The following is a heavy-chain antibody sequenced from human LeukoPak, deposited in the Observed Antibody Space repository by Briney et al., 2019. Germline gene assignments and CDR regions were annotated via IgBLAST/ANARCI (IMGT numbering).Heavy chain of an antibody. J-gene: IGHJ5*02. Sequence: PSETLSLTCTVSGGSISSNNYYWGWIRQPPGKGLEWIGSMYYGGNTYYNPSLKSRVTMSADTSENQFSLKLNSVTAADTAVYYCARVLIISNWFDPWGQGTLVTVSS. V-gene: IGHV4-39*01. CDR1: GGSISSNNYY. CDR2: MYYGGNT. CDR3: ARVLIISNWFDP. D-gene: IGHD3-3*01.